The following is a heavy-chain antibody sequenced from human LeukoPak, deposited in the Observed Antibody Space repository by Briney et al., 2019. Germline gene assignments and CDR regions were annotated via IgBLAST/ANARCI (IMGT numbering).Heavy chain of an antibody. V-gene: IGHV3-30*04. CDR2: ISYDGSNK. D-gene: IGHD5-18*01. CDR1: GFTFSSYA. CDR3: ASKDTAMVTNDY. Sequence: HPGGSLRLSCAASGFTFSSYAMHWVRQAPGKGLEWVAVISYDGSNKYYADSVKGRFTISRDNSKNTLYLQMNSLRAEDTAVYYCASKDTAMVTNDYWGQGTLVTVSS. J-gene: IGHJ4*02.